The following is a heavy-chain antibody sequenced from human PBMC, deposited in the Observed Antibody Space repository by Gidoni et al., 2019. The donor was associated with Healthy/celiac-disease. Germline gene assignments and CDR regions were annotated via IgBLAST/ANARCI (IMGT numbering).Heavy chain of an antibody. CDR1: GFTFCSYA. CDR3: AKDRISKVSSPGDYEH. Sequence: EVQLLESGGGLVQPGGSLRLSCAASGFTFCSYAMSWVRQAPGKGLEWVSAISGSGGSTYYADSVKGRFTISRDNSKNTLYLQMNSLRAEDTAVYYCAKDRISKVSSPGDYEHWGQGTLVTVSS. D-gene: IGHD4-17*01. CDR2: ISGSGGST. J-gene: IGHJ1*01. V-gene: IGHV3-23*01.